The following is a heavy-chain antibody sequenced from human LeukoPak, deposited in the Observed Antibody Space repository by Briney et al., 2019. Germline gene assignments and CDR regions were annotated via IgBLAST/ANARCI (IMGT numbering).Heavy chain of an antibody. D-gene: IGHD1-7*01. CDR3: ARDAGTTYYFDY. CDR2: IYYSGST. J-gene: IGHJ4*02. V-gene: IGHV4-61*01. Sequence: SETLSLTCTVSGGSVSSGSYYWSWIRQPPGKGLEWIGYIYYSGSTNYNPSLKSRVTISVDTSKNQFSPKLSSVTAADTAVYYCARDAGTTYYFDYWGQGTLVTVSS. CDR1: GGSVSSGSYY.